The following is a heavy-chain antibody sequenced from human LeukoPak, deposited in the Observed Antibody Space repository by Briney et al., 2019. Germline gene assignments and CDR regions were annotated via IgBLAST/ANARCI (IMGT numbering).Heavy chain of an antibody. CDR2: IYPGDSDT. Sequence: GEALKISCKGSGYSFTSYWIGWVRQMPGKGLEWMGIIYPGDSDTRYSPSFQGQVTISADKSISTAYLQWSSLKASDTAMYYCARIARSSTNWDAFDIWGQGTMVTVSS. V-gene: IGHV5-51*01. CDR1: GYSFTSYW. J-gene: IGHJ3*02. CDR3: ARIARSSTNWDAFDI. D-gene: IGHD2-2*01.